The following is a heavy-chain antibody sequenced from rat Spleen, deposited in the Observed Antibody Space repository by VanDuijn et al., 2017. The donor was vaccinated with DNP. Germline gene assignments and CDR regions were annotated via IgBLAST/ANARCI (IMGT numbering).Heavy chain of an antibody. CDR2: IIYDGSST. D-gene: IGHD3-2*01. V-gene: IGHV5S10*01. CDR3: ATWSSVFDY. J-gene: IGHJ2*01. Sequence: EVQLVESGGGLVQPGNSLKLSCAASGFTFSDYAMAWVRQSPKKGLEWVATIIYDGSSTYYRDSVKGRFTISRDNAKSTLYLQMDSLRSEDTATYYCATWSSVFDYWGQGVMVTVSS. CDR1: GFTFSDYA.